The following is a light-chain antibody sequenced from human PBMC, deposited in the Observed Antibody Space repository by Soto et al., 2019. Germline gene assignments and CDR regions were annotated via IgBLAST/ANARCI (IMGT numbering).Light chain of an antibody. V-gene: IGLV2-14*01. CDR1: SSDDGGYNR. J-gene: IGLJ1*01. CDR2: DVI. Sequence: QSLLTQPASVSGSPGQSITISCAAASSDDGGYNRVSWYQQHPGKAPKLLIYDVINRPSGVSHRFSGSKSGNTASLTISGLQAEDEADYYCSSYSSTRTLYVFGTGTKVTVL. CDR3: SSYSSTRTLYV.